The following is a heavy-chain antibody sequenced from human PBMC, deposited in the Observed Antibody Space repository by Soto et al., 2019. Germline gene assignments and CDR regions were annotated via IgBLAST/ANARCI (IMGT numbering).Heavy chain of an antibody. Sequence: EVQLVESGGGLVQPGGSLRLSCAASGFTFSTYSMNWVRQAPGKGLEWVSYIGSSSSPIHYADSVKGRFTISRDNARNSLYLQMSSLRDEDTAVYYCARVWGDNDYFDYWGQGSLVTVSS. CDR3: ARVWGDNDYFDY. J-gene: IGHJ4*02. V-gene: IGHV3-48*02. D-gene: IGHD3-16*01. CDR1: GFTFSTYS. CDR2: IGSSSSPI.